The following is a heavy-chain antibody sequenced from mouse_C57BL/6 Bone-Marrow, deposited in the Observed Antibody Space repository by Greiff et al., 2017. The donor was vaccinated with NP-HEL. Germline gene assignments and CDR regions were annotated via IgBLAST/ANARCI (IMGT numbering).Heavy chain of an antibody. CDR2: IWTGGGT. J-gene: IGHJ4*01. CDR1: GFSLTSYA. Sequence: QVQLKESGPGLVAPSQSLSITCTVSGFSLTSYAISWVRQPPGKGLEWLGVIWTGGGTNYNSALNSRLSISKDNSKCQVFLKMNSLHTEDTARDYCARLRGYAMDYWGQGTSVTVSS. D-gene: IGHD1-1*01. V-gene: IGHV2-9-1*01. CDR3: ARLRGYAMDY.